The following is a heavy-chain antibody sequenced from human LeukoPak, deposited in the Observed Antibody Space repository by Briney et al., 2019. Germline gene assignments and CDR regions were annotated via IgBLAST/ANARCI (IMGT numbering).Heavy chain of an antibody. Sequence: GGSLRLSCAASGFTVSSNYMSWVRQAPGKGLEWVSVIYSGGSTYYADSVKGRFTISRDNSKNTLYLQMNSLRAEDTAVYYCATRIAAAGPEKDYWGRGTLVTVSS. CDR1: GFTVSSNY. CDR3: ATRIAAAGPEKDY. CDR2: IYSGGST. V-gene: IGHV3-53*01. D-gene: IGHD6-13*01. J-gene: IGHJ4*02.